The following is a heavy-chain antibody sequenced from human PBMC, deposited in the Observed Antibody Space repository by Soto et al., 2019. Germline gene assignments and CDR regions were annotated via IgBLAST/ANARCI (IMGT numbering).Heavy chain of an antibody. CDR2: IYYSGST. J-gene: IGHJ6*02. CDR1: GGSSSSGGYY. V-gene: IGHV4-31*03. CDR3: ARDHGHGGNSGYYYYYGMDV. D-gene: IGHD2-21*02. Sequence: PSETLSLTCTVAGGSSSSGGYYWSWIRQHPGKGLEWIGYIYYSGSTYYNPSLKSRVTISVDTSKNQFSLKLSSVTAADTAVYYCARDHGHGGNSGYYYYYGMDVWGHGTTVTVSS.